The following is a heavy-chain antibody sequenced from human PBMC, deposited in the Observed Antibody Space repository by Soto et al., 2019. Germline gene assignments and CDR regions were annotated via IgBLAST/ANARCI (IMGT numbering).Heavy chain of an antibody. CDR1: VGSIISISYY. V-gene: IGHV4-39*01. Sequence: SETRSLTYTFSVGSIISISYYWGCILQPPWKGLDWIVSIYYSGSTYYNPSLNSRVTISVDTPKNQFSLKLSSVTAADTAVYYCASGYSSSGVYYYYYGMDVWGQGTTVTVSS. D-gene: IGHD6-6*01. CDR2: IYYSGST. CDR3: ASGYSSSGVYYYYYGMDV. J-gene: IGHJ6*02.